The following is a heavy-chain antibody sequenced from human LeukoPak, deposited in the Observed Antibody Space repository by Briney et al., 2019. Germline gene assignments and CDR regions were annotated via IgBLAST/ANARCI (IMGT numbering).Heavy chain of an antibody. CDR3: AHQSYFYSYMDV. CDR1: GFSLRTSGVG. V-gene: IGHV2-5*02. J-gene: IGHJ6*03. CDR2: IYWDDDK. Sequence: ESGPTLVNPTQTLTLTCAFSGFSLRTSGVGVGWIRQPPGKALEWLALIYWDDDKRYSPSLKSRLTITKDTSKNQVVLTMTNMDPVDTGTYYCAHQSYFYSYMDVWGKGTTVTVSS.